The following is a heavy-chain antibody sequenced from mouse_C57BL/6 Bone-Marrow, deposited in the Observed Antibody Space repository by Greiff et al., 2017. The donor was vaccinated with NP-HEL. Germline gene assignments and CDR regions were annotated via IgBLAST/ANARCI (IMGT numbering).Heavy chain of an antibody. V-gene: IGHV1-4*01. Sequence: VKLQESGAELARPGASVKMSCKASGYTFTSYTMHWVNQRPGQGLEWIGYINPSSGYTKYNQKFKDKATLTADKSSSTAYMQLSSLTSEDSAVYYCARRRGAWFAYWGQGTLVTVSA. J-gene: IGHJ3*01. CDR2: INPSSGYT. CDR3: ARRRGAWFAY. CDR1: GYTFTSYT.